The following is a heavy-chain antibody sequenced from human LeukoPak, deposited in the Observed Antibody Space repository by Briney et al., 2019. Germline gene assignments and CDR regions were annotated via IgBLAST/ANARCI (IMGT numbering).Heavy chain of an antibody. CDR2: ISAYNGNT. CDR1: GCTFTSYG. V-gene: IGHV1-18*01. D-gene: IGHD5-24*01. J-gene: IGHJ6*02. Sequence: ASVKVSCKASGCTFTSYGISWVRQAPGQGLEWMGWISAYNGNTNYAQKLQGRVTMTTDTSTSTAYMELRSLRSDDTAVYYCARGDGDGYNLYYYYYYGMDVWGQGTTVTVSS. CDR3: ARGDGDGYNLYYYYYYGMDV.